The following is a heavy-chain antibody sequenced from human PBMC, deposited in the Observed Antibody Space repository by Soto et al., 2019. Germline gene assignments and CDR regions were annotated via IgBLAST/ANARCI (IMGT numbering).Heavy chain of an antibody. CDR2: ISYDGSNK. CDR3: AKDRSGDYGDYYAFDI. V-gene: IGHV3-30*18. D-gene: IGHD4-17*01. Sequence: QVQLVESGGGVVQPGRSLRLSCAASGFTFSSYGMHWVCQAPGKGLEWVAVISYDGSNKYYADSVKGRFTISRDNSKNTLYLQMNSLRAEDTAVYYCAKDRSGDYGDYYAFDIWGQGTMVTVSS. CDR1: GFTFSSYG. J-gene: IGHJ3*02.